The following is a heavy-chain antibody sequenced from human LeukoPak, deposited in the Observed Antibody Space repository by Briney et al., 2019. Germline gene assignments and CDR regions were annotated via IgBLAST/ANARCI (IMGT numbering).Heavy chain of an antibody. D-gene: IGHD1-7*01. J-gene: IGHJ4*02. CDR2: ISYDGNKK. CDR3: ARWKSVKGTFDY. CDR1: GFTFNTYS. Sequence: PGGSLRLSCVASGFTFNTYSMNWFRRAPGKGLEWVAVISYDGNKKYYADSVKGRFTISRDNSKNTLYLQMNSLRAEDTAVYYCARWKSVKGTFDYWGRGTLVTVSS. V-gene: IGHV3-30*04.